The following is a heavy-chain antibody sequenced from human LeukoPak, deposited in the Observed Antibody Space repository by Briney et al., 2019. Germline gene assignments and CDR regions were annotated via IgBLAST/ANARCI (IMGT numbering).Heavy chain of an antibody. CDR1: GFTFSSFG. V-gene: IGHV3-30*02. D-gene: IGHD2-21*02. CDR2: IRYDGSNK. CDR3: ARDTGGDCYP. Sequence: PGGSLRLSCAASGFTFSSFGMHWVRQARGKGLEWVAFIRYDGSNKYYADSVKGRFTISRDNSKNTLYLQMNSLRAEDTAIYYCARDTGGDCYPWGQGTLVTVSS. J-gene: IGHJ5*02.